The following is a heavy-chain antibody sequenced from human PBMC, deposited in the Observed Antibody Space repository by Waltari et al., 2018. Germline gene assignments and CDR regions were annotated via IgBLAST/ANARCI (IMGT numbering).Heavy chain of an antibody. CDR2: ISGSGGST. V-gene: IGHV3-23*01. Sequence: EVQLLESGGGLVQPGGSLRLSCAASGFTFSSYAMSWVRQAPGKGLEWVSAISGSGGSTYYADAVKGRFTISRDNSKNTLYLQMNSLRAEDTAVYYCAKDLEGSGSSNWFDPWGQGTLVTVSS. J-gene: IGHJ5*02. D-gene: IGHD3-10*01. CDR1: GFTFSSYA. CDR3: AKDLEGSGSSNWFDP.